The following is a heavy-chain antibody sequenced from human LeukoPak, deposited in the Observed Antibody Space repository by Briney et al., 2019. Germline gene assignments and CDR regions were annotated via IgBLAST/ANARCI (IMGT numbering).Heavy chain of an antibody. CDR1: GYRFTSQY. CDR3: ASFYNTNDALDI. Sequence: GASVKVSCKASGYRFTSQYVHWVRQAPGQGLEWMGIINPTGGSTRNAQKFRGRFSMTGDTSTSTVYMELSRLRSEDTAVYYCASFYNTNDALDIWGQGTMVTVSS. J-gene: IGHJ3*02. CDR2: INPTGGST. V-gene: IGHV1-46*01. D-gene: IGHD1-1*01.